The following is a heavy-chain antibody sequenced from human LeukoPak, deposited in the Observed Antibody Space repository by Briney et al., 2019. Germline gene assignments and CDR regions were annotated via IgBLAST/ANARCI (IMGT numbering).Heavy chain of an antibody. CDR1: GGSISSGDYY. V-gene: IGHV4-30-4*01. J-gene: IGHJ3*02. Sequence: SQTLSLTCTVSGGSISSGDYYWSWIRQPPGKGLEWIGYIYYSGSTYYNPSLKSRVTMSVDTSKNQFSLKLSSVTAADTAVYYCASRSYGDYVDAFDIWGQGTMVTVSS. D-gene: IGHD4-17*01. CDR2: IYYSGST. CDR3: ASRSYGDYVDAFDI.